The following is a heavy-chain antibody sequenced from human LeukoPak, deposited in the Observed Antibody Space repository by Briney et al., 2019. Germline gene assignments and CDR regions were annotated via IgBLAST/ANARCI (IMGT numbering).Heavy chain of an antibody. CDR3: ARGRPVDTRITMIVGAFDI. Sequence: PSQTLSLTCTVSGGSISSGGYYWSWIRQHPGKGLEWIGYIYYSGSTYYNPSLKSRVTISVDTSKNQFSLKLSSVTAADTAVYYCARGRPVDTRITMIVGAFDIWGQGTMVTVSS. J-gene: IGHJ3*02. V-gene: IGHV4-31*03. CDR2: IYYSGST. CDR1: GGSISSGGYY. D-gene: IGHD3-22*01.